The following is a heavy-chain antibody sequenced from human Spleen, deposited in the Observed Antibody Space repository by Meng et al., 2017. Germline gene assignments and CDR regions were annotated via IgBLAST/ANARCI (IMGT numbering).Heavy chain of an antibody. D-gene: IGHD3-22*01. V-gene: IGHV4-39*01. J-gene: IGHJ5*02. CDR1: GGSISTSGYY. Sequence: QVQLQGSGPGLVKPSEALSLPCSVSGGSISTSGYYWGWIRQAPGKGLEWIGSVGHSGFTYYTPSVKSRITVSIDTSRNEFYLKLTSVTAADTAVYFCVRSSAWVRTGFDPWGQGTLVTVSS. CDR3: VRSSAWVRTGFDP. CDR2: VGHSGFT.